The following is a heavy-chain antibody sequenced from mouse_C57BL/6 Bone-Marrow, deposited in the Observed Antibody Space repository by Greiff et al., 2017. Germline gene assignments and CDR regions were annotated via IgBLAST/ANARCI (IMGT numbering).Heavy chain of an antibody. V-gene: IGHV1-81*01. J-gene: IGHJ3*01. CDR1: GYTFTSYG. CDR3: ARERDSGNHAY. D-gene: IGHD3-2*02. CDR2: IYPRSGNT. Sequence: VQLQQSGAELARPGASVKLSCKASGYTFTSYGISWVKQRTGQGLEWIGEIYPRSGNTYYNEKFKGKATLTADKSSSTAYMELHSLTSEDSAVYVCARERDSGNHAYWGQGTLVTVSA.